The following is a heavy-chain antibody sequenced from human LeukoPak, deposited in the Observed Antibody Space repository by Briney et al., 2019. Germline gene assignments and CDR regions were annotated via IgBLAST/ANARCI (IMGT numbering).Heavy chain of an antibody. J-gene: IGHJ4*02. V-gene: IGHV3-30*02. CDR1: GFTFSSYG. D-gene: IGHD2-15*01. CDR3: ARGGLFKYFFDY. Sequence: NPGGSLRLSCKASGFTFSSYGMYWVRQAPGKGLEWVAFIRYDGGNKYYADSVKGRFTISRDNAKNMLYLQMNSLRAEDTAVYYCARGGLFKYFFDYWGQGTPVTVSS. CDR2: IRYDGGNK.